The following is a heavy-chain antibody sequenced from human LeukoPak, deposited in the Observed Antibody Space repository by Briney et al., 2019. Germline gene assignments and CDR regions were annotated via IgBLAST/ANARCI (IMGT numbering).Heavy chain of an antibody. D-gene: IGHD3-10*01. Sequence: PGGSLRLSCSASGFTLRSYALGWVRQAPGKGLEWVSAISDTGDKTYYPDSVKGRFTIPRDNSRNTLYLQMSRLRAEDTALFYCAKMTDSTPYSSGTFDSWGQGTLVTVSS. CDR3: AKMTDSTPYSSGTFDS. CDR1: GFTLRSYA. CDR2: ISDTGDKT. J-gene: IGHJ4*02. V-gene: IGHV3-23*01.